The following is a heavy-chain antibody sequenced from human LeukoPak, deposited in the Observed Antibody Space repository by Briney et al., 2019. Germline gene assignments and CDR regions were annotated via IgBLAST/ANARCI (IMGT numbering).Heavy chain of an antibody. CDR2: ISGSSGHT. J-gene: IGHJ4*02. Sequence: GGSLRLSCAASGLTFSSYAMSWVRQATAKGLDWISAISGSSGHTYYADSVKRRFTISRDNSKNTLYLQMNSLRAEDTAVYYCAKVGFSEMEWLLYSDHWGQGTLVTVSS. D-gene: IGHD3-3*01. CDR1: GLTFSSYA. CDR3: AKVGFSEMEWLLYSDH. V-gene: IGHV3-23*01.